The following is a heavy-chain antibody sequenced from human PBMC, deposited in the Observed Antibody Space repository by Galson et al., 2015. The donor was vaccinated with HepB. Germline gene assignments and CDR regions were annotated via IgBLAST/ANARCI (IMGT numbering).Heavy chain of an antibody. CDR3: ARGQEMGAIALADGMDV. J-gene: IGHJ6*02. CDR1: GYSFTSYW. D-gene: IGHD1-26*01. Sequence: QSGAEVKKPGESLRISCKGSGYSFTSYWISWVRQMPGKGLEWMGRIDPSDSYTNYSPSFQGHVTISADKSISTAYLQWSSLKASDTAMYYCARGQEMGAIALADGMDVWGQGTTVTVSS. V-gene: IGHV5-10-1*01. CDR2: IDPSDSYT.